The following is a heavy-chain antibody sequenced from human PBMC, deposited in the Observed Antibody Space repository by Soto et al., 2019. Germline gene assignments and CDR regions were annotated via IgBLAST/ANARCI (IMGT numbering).Heavy chain of an antibody. Sequence: VQVSCKTCGCMFTSSAVQWVGQARGQRLEGIGWLVVGSGKRHYAQHFQERVTLTRDMSTGTAYMELSSLRSEDTAVYYCAAVPVLRFLKWLQAYFDSWGQGPLAPAS. CDR3: AAVPVLRFLKWLQAYFDS. D-gene: IGHD3-3*01. J-gene: IGHJ4*02. CDR2: LVVGSGKR. CDR1: GCMFTSSA. V-gene: IGHV1-58*01.